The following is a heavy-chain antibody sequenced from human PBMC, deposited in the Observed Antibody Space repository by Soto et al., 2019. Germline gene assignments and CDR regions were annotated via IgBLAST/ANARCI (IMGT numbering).Heavy chain of an antibody. D-gene: IGHD4-17*01. CDR2: IYSDGST. Sequence: EVQLVVSGGGLVQPGGSLRLSCAASGFTVSSNFMSWVRQAPGKGLEGVSIIYSDGSTYYADSVKGRFTISRDNSKNTLYLQMNSLRADDTAVYYCASRRNPYGAYDYWGQGTLVTVSS. CDR1: GFTVSSNF. CDR3: ASRRNPYGAYDY. J-gene: IGHJ4*02. V-gene: IGHV3-66*01.